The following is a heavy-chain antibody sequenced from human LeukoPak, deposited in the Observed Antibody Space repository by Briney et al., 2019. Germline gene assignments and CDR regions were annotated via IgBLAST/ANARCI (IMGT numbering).Heavy chain of an antibody. CDR2: ISYDGSNK. CDR1: GFTFSSYA. J-gene: IGHJ4*02. D-gene: IGHD2-21*02. CDR3: ARDESDYSFDY. Sequence: GGSLRLSCAASGFTFSSYAMHWVRQAPGKGLEWVAVISYDGSNKYYADSVKGRFTISRDNSKNTLYLQMNSLRAEDTAVYYCARDESDYSFDYWGQGTLVTVSS. V-gene: IGHV3-30-3*01.